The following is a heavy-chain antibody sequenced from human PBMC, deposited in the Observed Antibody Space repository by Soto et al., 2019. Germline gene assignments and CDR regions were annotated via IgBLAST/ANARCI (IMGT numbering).Heavy chain of an antibody. CDR2: ISSNGGST. D-gene: IGHD2-15*01. Sequence: WGSLRLSCAASGFTFSSYAMHWVRQAPGKGLEYVSAISSNGGSTYYANSVKGRFTISRDNSKNTLYLQMGSLRAEDMAVYYCARERRPDCSGGSCYSYFDYWGQGTLVTVSS. CDR3: ARERRPDCSGGSCYSYFDY. CDR1: GFTFSSYA. V-gene: IGHV3-64*01. J-gene: IGHJ4*02.